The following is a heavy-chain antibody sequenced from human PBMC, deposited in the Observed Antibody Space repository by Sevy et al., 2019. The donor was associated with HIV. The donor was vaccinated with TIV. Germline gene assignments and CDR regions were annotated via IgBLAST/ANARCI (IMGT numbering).Heavy chain of an antibody. CDR2: INGDGGSA. V-gene: IGHV3-74*01. CDR1: GFTFSSYW. J-gene: IGHJ6*02. CDR3: ARAYAHYGDSIGFYYGMDV. D-gene: IGHD4-17*01. Sequence: GGSPRLSCAASGFTFSSYWMHWVRQAPGKGLLWVSLINGDGGSANYADSVKGRFIISRDNAKNTLYLQMNSLRAEDTAMYYCARAYAHYGDSIGFYYGMDVWGQGITVTVSS.